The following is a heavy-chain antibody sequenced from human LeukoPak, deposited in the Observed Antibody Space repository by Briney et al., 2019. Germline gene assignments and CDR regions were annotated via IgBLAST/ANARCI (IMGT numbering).Heavy chain of an antibody. CDR3: ARGEIAVAGKTHDAFDI. J-gene: IGHJ3*02. CDR1: GFTFSSYW. CDR2: IKQDGSEK. Sequence: GGPLRLSCAASGFTFSSYWMSWVRQAPGKGLEWVANIKQDGSEKYYVDSVKGRFTISRDNAKNSLYLQMNSLRAEDTAVYYCARGEIAVAGKTHDAFDIWGQGTMVTVSS. D-gene: IGHD6-19*01. V-gene: IGHV3-7*01.